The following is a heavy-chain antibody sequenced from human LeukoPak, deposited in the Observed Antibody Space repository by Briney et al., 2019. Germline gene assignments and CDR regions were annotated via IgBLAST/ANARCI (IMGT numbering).Heavy chain of an antibody. CDR2: INSDGSST. Sequence: GGSLRLSCAASGFTFSSYWMHWVRQAPGKGLVWVSRINSDGSSTSYADSVKGRFTISRDNAKNTLYLQMNSLRAEDTAVYYCAVPTTTETTGYFDYWGQGTLVTVSS. CDR3: AVPTTTETTGYFDY. CDR1: GFTFSSYW. J-gene: IGHJ4*02. V-gene: IGHV3-74*01. D-gene: IGHD4-17*01.